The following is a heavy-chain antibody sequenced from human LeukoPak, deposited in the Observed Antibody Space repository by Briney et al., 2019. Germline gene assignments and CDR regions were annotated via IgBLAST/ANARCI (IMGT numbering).Heavy chain of an antibody. CDR3: ARNLPAAD. D-gene: IGHD6-13*01. Sequence: GGSLRLSCAASGFNFNTYTMNWVRQAPGEGLEWVSYISSSGSTIYYADSVKGRFTISRDNAKNSLYLQMNSLRAEDTAVYYCARNLPAADWGQGILVTVSS. J-gene: IGHJ4*02. CDR1: GFNFNTYT. CDR2: ISSSGSTI. V-gene: IGHV3-48*04.